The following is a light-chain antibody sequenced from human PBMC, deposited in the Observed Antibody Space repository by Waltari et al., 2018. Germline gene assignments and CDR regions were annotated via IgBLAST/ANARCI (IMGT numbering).Light chain of an antibody. CDR2: RDK. CDR1: NIGGKN. CDR3: QVWDSSTAV. J-gene: IGLJ7*01. V-gene: IGLV3-9*01. Sequence: SYDLTQPLSVSVALGQTARITCGGNNIGGKNVHGYQQKPGQAPLLVIYRDKNRPSRLPERFSGSNSENTATLTITGAQGADEADYYCQVWDSSTAVFGGGTQLTVL.